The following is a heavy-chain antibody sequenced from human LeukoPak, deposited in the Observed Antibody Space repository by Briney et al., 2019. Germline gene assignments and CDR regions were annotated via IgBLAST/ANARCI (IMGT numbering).Heavy chain of an antibody. J-gene: IGHJ6*02. CDR1: GYTFTSYY. V-gene: IGHV1-46*01. CDR2: INPSGGST. Sequence: ASVKVSCKASGYTFTSYYMHWVRQAPGQGLEWMGIINPSGGSTSYAQKFQGRVTMTRDTSTSTVYMELSSLRSEDTAVYYCARENGDYEKIENYYYCGMDVWGQGTTVTVSS. CDR3: ARENGDYEKIENYYYCGMDV. D-gene: IGHD4-17*01.